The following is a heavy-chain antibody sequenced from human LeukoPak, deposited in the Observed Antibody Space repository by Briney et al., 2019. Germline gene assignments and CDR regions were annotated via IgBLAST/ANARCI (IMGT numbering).Heavy chain of an antibody. Sequence: GASVKVSCKASGYTFTSYDINWVRQAAGQGLEWMGWMNPNSGNTGYAQKFQGRVTMTRNTSISTAYMELSSLRSEDTAVYYCARPRSPKQKYYFDYWGQGTLVTVSS. CDR1: GYTFTSYD. D-gene: IGHD1/OR15-1a*01. CDR3: ARPRSPKQKYYFDY. CDR2: MNPNSGNT. V-gene: IGHV1-8*01. J-gene: IGHJ4*02.